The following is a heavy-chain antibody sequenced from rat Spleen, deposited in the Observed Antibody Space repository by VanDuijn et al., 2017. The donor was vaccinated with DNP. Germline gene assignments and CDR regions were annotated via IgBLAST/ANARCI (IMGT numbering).Heavy chain of an antibody. V-gene: IGHV3-1*01. J-gene: IGHJ1*01. CDR1: GYSITSNY. CDR2: INYSGST. D-gene: IGHD1-9*01. CDR3: ARGISSYYGYNSYWYFDF. Sequence: EVQLQESGSGLVKPSQSLSLTCSVTGYSITSNYWAWIRKFPGNKMEWIGYINYSGSTGYNPSLKSRISITRETSKNQFFLQLNSVTTEDTATYYCARGISSYYGYNSYWYFDFWGPGTMVTVSS.